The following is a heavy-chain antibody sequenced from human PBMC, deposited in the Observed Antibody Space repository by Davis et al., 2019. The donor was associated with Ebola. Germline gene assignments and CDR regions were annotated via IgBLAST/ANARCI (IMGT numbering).Heavy chain of an antibody. J-gene: IGHJ4*02. CDR3: AREIYSSSWRDFDY. V-gene: IGHV3-48*01. CDR2: ISSSSITI. Sequence: GESLKISCAASGFTFSSYSMNWVRQAPGKGLEWVSYISSSSITIYYADSVKGRFTISRDNAKNSLYLQMNSLRAEDTAVYYCAREIYSSSWRDFDYWGQGTLVTVSS. D-gene: IGHD6-13*01. CDR1: GFTFSSYS.